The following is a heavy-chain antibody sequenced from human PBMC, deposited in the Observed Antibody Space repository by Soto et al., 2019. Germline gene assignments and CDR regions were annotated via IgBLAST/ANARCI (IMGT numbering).Heavy chain of an antibody. J-gene: IGHJ4*02. D-gene: IGHD3-22*01. Sequence: QVQLVQSGAEVKKPGSSVKVSCKASGGTFSSYAISWVRQAPGQGLEWMGGIIPIFVTANYAQKFQGRVTTTADESTSTAYMELSSLRSEYTAVYYCASSEYYYDSSGYYYWGQGTLVTVSS. CDR1: GGTFSSYA. CDR3: ASSEYYYDSSGYYY. V-gene: IGHV1-69*12. CDR2: IIPIFVTA.